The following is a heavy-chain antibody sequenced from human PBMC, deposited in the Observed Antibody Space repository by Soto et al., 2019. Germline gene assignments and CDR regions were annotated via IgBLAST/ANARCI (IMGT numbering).Heavy chain of an antibody. CDR2: INHSGST. V-gene: IGHV4-39*07. CDR1: GGSISSSSYY. D-gene: IGHD6-19*01. Sequence: PSETLSLTCTVSGGSISSSSYYWGWIRQPPGKGLEWIGEINHSGSTNYNPSLKSRVTISVDTSKNQFSLQLKSVTAADTALYYCARFSGSYYYAMDVWGQGSTVTVSS. CDR3: ARFSGSYYYAMDV. J-gene: IGHJ6*02.